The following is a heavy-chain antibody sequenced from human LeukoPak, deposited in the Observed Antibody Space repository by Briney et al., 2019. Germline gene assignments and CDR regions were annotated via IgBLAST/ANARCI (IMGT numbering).Heavy chain of an antibody. Sequence: ASVKVSCKASGYTFTAYYMHWVRQAPGQGLEWVGWINPNSGGTNSAQSFQGRVTMTRDTSISTAYMELSSLRSDDTAVYYCARGASSNWFDPWGQGTLVTVSS. J-gene: IGHJ5*02. CDR1: GYTFTAYY. CDR2: INPNSGGT. CDR3: ARGASSNWFDP. D-gene: IGHD1-26*01. V-gene: IGHV1-2*02.